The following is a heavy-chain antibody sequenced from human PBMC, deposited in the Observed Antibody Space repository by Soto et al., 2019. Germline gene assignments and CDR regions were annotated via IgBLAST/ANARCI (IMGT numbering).Heavy chain of an antibody. D-gene: IGHD2-2*02. V-gene: IGHV1-18*01. CDR2: ISAYNGNT. CDR3: ARYGVPVVPAAISWFDP. J-gene: IGHJ5*02. Sequence: VASVKVSCKASGYTFTSYGISWVRQAPGQGLEWMGWISAYNGNTNYAQKLQGRVTMTTDTSTSTAYMELRSLRSDDTAVYYCARYGVPVVPAAISWFDPWGQGTLVTVSS. CDR1: GYTFTSYG.